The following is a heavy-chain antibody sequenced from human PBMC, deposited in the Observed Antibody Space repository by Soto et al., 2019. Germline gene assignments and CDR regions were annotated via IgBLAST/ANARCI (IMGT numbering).Heavy chain of an antibody. J-gene: IGHJ4*02. CDR1: GFTFSSYG. Sequence: GGSRRLSCAASGFTFSSYGMHWVRQAPGKGLEWVAVISYDGSNKYYADSVKGRFTISRDNSKNTLYLQMNSLRAEDTAVYYCARDRYDDYSYYFDYVGQGTLVNVSS. CDR2: ISYDGSNK. V-gene: IGHV3-30*03. D-gene: IGHD4-17*01. CDR3: ARDRYDDYSYYFDY.